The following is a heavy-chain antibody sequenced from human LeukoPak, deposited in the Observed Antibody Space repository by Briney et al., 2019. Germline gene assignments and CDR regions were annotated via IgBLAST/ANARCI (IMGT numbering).Heavy chain of an antibody. D-gene: IGHD2-8*01. CDR1: GFTFSNYA. V-gene: IGHV3-64*01. J-gene: IGHJ4*02. CDR2: ISTNGGST. CDR3: ARANYCSNGVCYPDY. Sequence: GGSLRLSCAASGFTFSNYAMNWVRQAPGKGLEFVSAISTNGGSTYYANSVKGRFTLSRDNSRNTLYLRMGSLRTDDMAVYYCARANYCSNGVCYPDYWGQGTLVTVSS.